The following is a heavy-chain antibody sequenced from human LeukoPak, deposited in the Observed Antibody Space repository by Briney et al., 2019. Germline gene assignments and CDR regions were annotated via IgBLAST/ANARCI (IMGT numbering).Heavy chain of an antibody. Sequence: GASVKVSCKASGGTFSSYAISWVRQAPGQGLEWMGGIIPIFGTANYAQKFQGRVTITADESTSTAYMELSSLRSEDTAVYYCARGRLAVVGTYYYYYYMDVWGKGTTVTISS. CDR1: GGTFSSYA. J-gene: IGHJ6*03. CDR2: IIPIFGTA. D-gene: IGHD6-19*01. CDR3: ARGRLAVVGTYYYYYYMDV. V-gene: IGHV1-69*13.